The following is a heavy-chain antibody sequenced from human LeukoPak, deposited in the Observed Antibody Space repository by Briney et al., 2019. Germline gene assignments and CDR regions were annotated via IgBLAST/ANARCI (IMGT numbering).Heavy chain of an antibody. Sequence: SVKVSCKASGGTFSSYAISWVRQAPGQGLEWMGRIIPIFGTANYAQKFQGRVTITTDESTSAAYMELSSLRSEDTAVYYCARWLEFGYDAFDIWGQGTMVTVSS. D-gene: IGHD5-24*01. CDR3: ARWLEFGYDAFDI. CDR2: IIPIFGTA. CDR1: GGTFSSYA. V-gene: IGHV1-69*05. J-gene: IGHJ3*02.